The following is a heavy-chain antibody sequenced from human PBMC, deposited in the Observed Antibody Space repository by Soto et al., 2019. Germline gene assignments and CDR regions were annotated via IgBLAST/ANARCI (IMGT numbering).Heavy chain of an antibody. D-gene: IGHD3-10*01. CDR3: AGEYEKTGAQYGLDV. Sequence: GGSLRLSCVASGFDFSCYEMHWVRQATGKGLEWVSGIATAGDTFYAGSVKGRFTISRENAKNSVDLQMNSLRAEDTAVYFCAGEYEKTGAQYGLDVWGQGTTVTVSS. CDR1: GFDFSCYE. V-gene: IGHV3-13*01. J-gene: IGHJ6*02. CDR2: IATAGDT.